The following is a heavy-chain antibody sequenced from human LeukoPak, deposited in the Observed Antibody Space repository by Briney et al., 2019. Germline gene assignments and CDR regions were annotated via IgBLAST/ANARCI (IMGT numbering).Heavy chain of an antibody. CDR3: VRDRGRASDDY. D-gene: IGHD1-26*01. CDR1: GFTFAGYW. V-gene: IGHV3-7*01. Sequence: GGSLRLSCAASGFTFAGYWISWVRQAPGKGLEWVANIKQDASEEYYVDSVKGRFTISRDNAKNSLYLQMNSLRAEDTAVYYCVRDRGRASDDYWGQGTLVTVSS. CDR2: IKQDASEE. J-gene: IGHJ4*02.